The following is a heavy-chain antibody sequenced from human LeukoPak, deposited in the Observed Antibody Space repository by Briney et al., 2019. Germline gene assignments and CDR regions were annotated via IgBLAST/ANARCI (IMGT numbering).Heavy chain of an antibody. Sequence: GRSLRLSCAASGFTFDDYAMHWVRQAPGKGLEWVSGISWNSGSIGCADSVKGRFTISRDNAKNSLYLQMNSLRAEDTALYYCAKDMGRGRTIFGVVKGYFDYWGQGTLVTVSS. CDR3: AKDMGRGRTIFGVVKGYFDY. J-gene: IGHJ4*02. CDR1: GFTFDDYA. CDR2: ISWNSGSI. D-gene: IGHD3-3*01. V-gene: IGHV3-9*01.